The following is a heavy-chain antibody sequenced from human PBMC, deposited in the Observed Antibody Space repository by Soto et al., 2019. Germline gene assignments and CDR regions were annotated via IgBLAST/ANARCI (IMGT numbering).Heavy chain of an antibody. D-gene: IGHD3-10*01. CDR2: IYTSGST. CDR3: ARESILRYGSGSYLFRAVSEFDP. CDR1: GGSVSSGSYY. Sequence: QVQLQESGPGLVKPSETLSLTCTVSGGSVSSGSYYWSWIRQPAGKGLEWIGRIYTSGSTNYNPSLKSRVTMSVDTSKNQFSLKLSSVTAADTAVYYCARESILRYGSGSYLFRAVSEFDPWGQGTLVTVSS. J-gene: IGHJ5*02. V-gene: IGHV4-61*02.